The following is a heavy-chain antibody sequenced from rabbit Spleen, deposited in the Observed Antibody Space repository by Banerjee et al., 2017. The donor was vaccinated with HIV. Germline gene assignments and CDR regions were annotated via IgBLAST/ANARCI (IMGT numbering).Heavy chain of an antibody. D-gene: IGHD4-1*01. CDR2: IDPVFGVT. CDR3: VREVAARFSL. CDR1: GFDFSRYG. Sequence: QEQLVESGGGLVQPGGSLKLSCKGSGFDFSRYGVSWVRQAPGKGLEWIGYIDPVFGVTYYATWVNGRFTISRDNARNTLFLQLNSLTAADTATYFCVREVAARFSLWGPGTLVTVS. V-gene: IGHV1S47*01. J-gene: IGHJ4*01.